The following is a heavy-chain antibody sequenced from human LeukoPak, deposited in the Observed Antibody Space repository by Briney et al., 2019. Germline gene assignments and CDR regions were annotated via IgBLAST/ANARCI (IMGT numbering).Heavy chain of an antibody. CDR1: GFSFSSHD. J-gene: IGHJ4*02. Sequence: GGSQRLSCTDSGFSFSSHDMNWVRQAPGKGLEWVSYITSGGYTTRYAASVKGRFTISRDNAKNSLYLQMNSLKAEDTAVYYRAREGSSYAPSEPFYFDYWGQGTLVTVSS. V-gene: IGHV3-48*03. D-gene: IGHD3-10*01. CDR3: AREGSSYAPSEPFYFDY. CDR2: ITSGGYTT.